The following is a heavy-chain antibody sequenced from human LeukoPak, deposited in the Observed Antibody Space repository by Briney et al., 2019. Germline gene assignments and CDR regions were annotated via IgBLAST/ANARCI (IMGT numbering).Heavy chain of an antibody. CDR3: ARGPYCGGDCYPDY. V-gene: IGHV1-3*01. Sequence: GASVKVSCKASGYTFTSYAMHWVRQAPGQRLEWMGWINAGNGNTKYSQKSQGRVTITRDTSASTAYMELSSLRSEDTAVYYCARGPYCGGDCYPDYWGQGTLVTVSS. J-gene: IGHJ4*02. CDR1: GYTFTSYA. D-gene: IGHD2-21*02. CDR2: INAGNGNT.